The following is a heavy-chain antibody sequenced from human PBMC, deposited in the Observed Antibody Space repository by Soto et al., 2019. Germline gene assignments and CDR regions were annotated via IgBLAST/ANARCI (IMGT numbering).Heavy chain of an antibody. CDR2: ISYDGSNK. Sequence: GGSLRLSCAASGFTFSSYAMHWVRQAPGKGLEWVAVISYDGSNKYYADSVKGRFTISRDNSKNTLYLQMNSLRAEDTAVYYCAKDRTTMYDGFDNWGQGTMVTVSS. J-gene: IGHJ3*02. D-gene: IGHD1-7*01. CDR3: AKDRTTMYDGFDN. V-gene: IGHV3-30-3*01. CDR1: GFTFSSYA.